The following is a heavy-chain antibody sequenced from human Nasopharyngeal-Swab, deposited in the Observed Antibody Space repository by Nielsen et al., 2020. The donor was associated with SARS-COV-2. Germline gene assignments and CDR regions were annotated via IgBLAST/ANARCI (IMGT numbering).Heavy chain of an antibody. J-gene: IGHJ5*02. CDR2: IYYSGST. V-gene: IGHV4-59*01. CDR1: GGSISTYY. CDR3: ARIELRYFDGVVSNGWFDT. Sequence: SETLSLTCTVSGGSISTYYWTWIRQPHGKGLEWIGYIYYSGSTNYNPSLKSRVTISVDTSKNQFSLRLSSLTAAETAVYYCARIELRYFDGVVSNGWFDTWGQGTLVTVSS. D-gene: IGHD3-9*01.